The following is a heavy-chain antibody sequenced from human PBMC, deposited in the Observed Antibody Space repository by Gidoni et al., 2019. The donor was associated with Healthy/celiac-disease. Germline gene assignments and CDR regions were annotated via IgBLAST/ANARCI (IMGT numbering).Heavy chain of an antibody. V-gene: IGHV3-30*18. D-gene: IGHD2-2*01. CDR1: GCTFSSYG. J-gene: IGHJ1*01. CDR3: AKAEGYCSSTSCYPEYFQH. Sequence: QVQLVEYGGGVVEPGRSRRLSGAACGCTFSSYGMHWVRRAPGKGLEWGAVISYDGINKYYADSVKGRFPISSDNSKNTLYLQMNSLRAEDTAVYYCAKAEGYCSSTSCYPEYFQHWGQGTLVTVSS. CDR2: ISYDGINK.